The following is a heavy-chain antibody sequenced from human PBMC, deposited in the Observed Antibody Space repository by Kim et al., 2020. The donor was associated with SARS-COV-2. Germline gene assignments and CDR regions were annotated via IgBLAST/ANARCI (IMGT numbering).Heavy chain of an antibody. Sequence: TYYNPSLKSRVTISVDTSKNQFSLKLSSVTAADTAVYYCAREKKRLGFDYWGQGTLVTVSS. CDR3: AREKKRLGFDY. CDR2: T. D-gene: IGHD3-16*01. J-gene: IGHJ4*02. V-gene: IGHV4-39*07.